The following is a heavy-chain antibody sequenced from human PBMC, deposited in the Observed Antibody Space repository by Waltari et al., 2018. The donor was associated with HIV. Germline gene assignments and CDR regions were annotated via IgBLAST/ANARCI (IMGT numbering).Heavy chain of an antibody. J-gene: IGHJ5*02. CDR3: AKGIGPQLQFSAP. CDR1: GDHFSNYY. CDR2: VTTGGSS. V-gene: IGHV4-34*01. Sequence: VHVPLWGAIILKPSETLSVNCDVHGDHFSNYYWTWIRHFPGKGRVWIGEVTTGGSSLLQSDAGNFKRCFKSRGAILTDPANNRVILKLKVVTAADSGRYFCAKGIGPQLQFSAPWGQGTLVMVSS. D-gene: IGHD2-21*02.